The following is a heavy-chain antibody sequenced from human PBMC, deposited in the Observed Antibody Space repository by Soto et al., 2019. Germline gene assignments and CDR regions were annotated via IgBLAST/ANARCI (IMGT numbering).Heavy chain of an antibody. J-gene: IGHJ4*02. Sequence: PGGSLRLSCAASGFTFSSYGMHWVRQAPGKGLEWVAVISYDGSNKYYADSVKGRFTISRDNSKNTLYLQMNSLRAEDTAVYYCAKDRWSYQSYFDYWGQGTLVTVSS. V-gene: IGHV3-30*18. CDR2: ISYDGSNK. CDR3: AKDRWSYQSYFDY. D-gene: IGHD1-26*01. CDR1: GFTFSSYG.